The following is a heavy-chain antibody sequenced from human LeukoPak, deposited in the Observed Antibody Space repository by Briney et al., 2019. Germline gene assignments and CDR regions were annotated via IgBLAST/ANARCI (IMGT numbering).Heavy chain of an antibody. J-gene: IGHJ4*02. CDR2: INHSGST. D-gene: IGHD1-26*01. Sequence: PSETLSLTCAVYGGSFSGYYWSWIRHPPGKGLEWIGEINHSGSTNYNPSLKSRVTISIDTSKNQFSLKLSSVTAADTAVYYCARSVGATENFDYWGQGTLVAVSS. CDR1: GGSFSGYY. CDR3: ARSVGATENFDY. V-gene: IGHV4-34*01.